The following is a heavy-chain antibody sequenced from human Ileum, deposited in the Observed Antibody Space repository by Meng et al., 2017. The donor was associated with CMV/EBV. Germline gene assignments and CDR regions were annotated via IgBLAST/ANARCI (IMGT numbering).Heavy chain of an antibody. J-gene: IGHJ2*01. D-gene: IGHD3-10*01. CDR1: SIGTYC. V-gene: IGHV4-59*01. CDR3: ARSYFGSWTFYNMDWYFDL. Sequence: SIGTYCWSWIRLAPRKGPEWIWHIYYTGDTNYNPSRRSRLTISLNISNNQFSLELTSVTAADTAVYYCARSYFGSWTFYNMDWYFDLWGRGTLVTVSS. CDR2: IYYTGDT.